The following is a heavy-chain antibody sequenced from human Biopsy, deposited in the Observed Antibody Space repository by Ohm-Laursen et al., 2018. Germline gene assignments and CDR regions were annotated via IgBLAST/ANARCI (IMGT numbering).Heavy chain of an antibody. CDR2: IIPFTGVT. CDR1: GYTFTSYA. J-gene: IGHJ3*01. CDR3: ATDARWDPSLDAFHV. V-gene: IGHV1-69*04. Sequence: ASVKVSCKTSGYTFTSYAISWVRQAPGQGLEWMGRIIPFTGVTNYAQNFQGKVTISADKSPPTVYVELSTLKPDDTAVYYCATDARWDPSLDAFHVWGQGTQVTVS. D-gene: IGHD1-26*01.